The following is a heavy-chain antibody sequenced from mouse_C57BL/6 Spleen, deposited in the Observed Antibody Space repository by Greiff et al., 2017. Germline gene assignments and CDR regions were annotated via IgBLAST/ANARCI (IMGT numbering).Heavy chain of an antibody. CDR3: ARRALPLYAMDY. Sequence: EVQLQESGPELVKPGASVKIPCKASGYTFTDYNMDWVKQSHGKSLEWIGDINPNNGGTIYNQKFKGKATLTVDKSSSTAYMELRSLTSEDTAVYYCARRALPLYAMDYWGQGTSVTVSS. D-gene: IGHD3-1*01. CDR1: GYTFTDYN. CDR2: INPNNGGT. V-gene: IGHV1-18*01. J-gene: IGHJ4*01.